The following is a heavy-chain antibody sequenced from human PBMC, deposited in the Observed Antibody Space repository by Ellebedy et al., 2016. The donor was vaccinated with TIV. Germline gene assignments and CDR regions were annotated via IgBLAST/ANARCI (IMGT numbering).Heavy chain of an antibody. CDR2: INPSGGST. V-gene: IGHV1-46*01. CDR1: GYTFTSYG. CDR3: ARDPRAGGYFDY. D-gene: IGHD2-8*02. Sequence: ASVKVSCKASGYTFTSYGISWVRQAPGQGLEWMGIINPSGGSTSYAQKFQGRVTMTRDTSTSTVYMELSSLRSEDTAVYYCARDPRAGGYFDYWGQGTLVTVSS. J-gene: IGHJ4*02.